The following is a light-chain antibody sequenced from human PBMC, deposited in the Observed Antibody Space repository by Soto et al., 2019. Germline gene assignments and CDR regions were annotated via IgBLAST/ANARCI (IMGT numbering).Light chain of an antibody. CDR3: KSYAGSNTYV. Sequence: QSALTQPPSASGSPGQSVTISCTGTKIDIGVYDFVSWYQQHPGKAPRLIIYEVVQRPSGVPDRFSGSKSGNTASLTVSGLQAEDEADYFCKSYAGSNTYVFGSGTKLTVL. J-gene: IGLJ1*01. CDR1: KIDIGVYDF. CDR2: EVV. V-gene: IGLV2-8*01.